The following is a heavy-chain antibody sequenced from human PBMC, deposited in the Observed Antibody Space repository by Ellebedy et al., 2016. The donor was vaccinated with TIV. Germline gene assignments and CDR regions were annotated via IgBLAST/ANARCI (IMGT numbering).Heavy chain of an antibody. CDR1: GFSFSDHW. V-gene: IGHV3-7*01. CDR2: IKEDGTKI. Sequence: GESLKISCVASGFSFSDHWMSWVRQAPGKGPEWVANIKEDGTKIFYADSVRGRFTISRDNAKSSLFLQMNSLTVEYSAVYYCAKDVAWGQGTLVTVSS. J-gene: IGHJ5*02. CDR3: AKDVA.